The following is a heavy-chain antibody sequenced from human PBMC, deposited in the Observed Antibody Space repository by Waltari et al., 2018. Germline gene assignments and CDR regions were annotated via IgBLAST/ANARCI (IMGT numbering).Heavy chain of an antibody. V-gene: IGHV3-23*01. CDR1: GFTFSSYA. Sequence: EVQLLESGGGLVQPGGSLRLSCAASGFTFSSYALTWVRQAPGKGLEWVAAMTGSGDSTYYADSVKGRFTVSRDNSKNTVYLQMNSLRADDTAVYYCAKDRTGTFDYWGQGTLVTVSS. D-gene: IGHD1-1*01. CDR2: MTGSGDST. J-gene: IGHJ4*02. CDR3: AKDRTGTFDY.